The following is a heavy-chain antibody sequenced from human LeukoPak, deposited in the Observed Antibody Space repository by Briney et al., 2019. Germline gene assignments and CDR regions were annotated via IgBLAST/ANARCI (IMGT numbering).Heavy chain of an antibody. CDR3: ARGRARPGP. CDR2: IYYSGNT. J-gene: IGHJ5*02. CDR1: GGSISNSNYD. V-gene: IGHV4-39*01. Sequence: SETLSLTCTVSGGSISNSNYDWGWIRQPPGKGLEWIGSIYYSGNTYYNPSLESRVTISVDTSKNQFSLKLSSVTAADTAVYYCARGRARPGPWGQGTLVTVSS.